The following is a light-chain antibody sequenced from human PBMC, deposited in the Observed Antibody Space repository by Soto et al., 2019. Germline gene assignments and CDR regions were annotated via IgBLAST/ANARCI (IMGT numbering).Light chain of an antibody. CDR1: SSNIGAGYD. CDR3: QSYDSSLSGYV. V-gene: IGLV1-40*01. Sequence: QSALTQPPSVSGAPGQRVTISCTGSSSNIGAGYDVHWYQQRPGTAPKLLIYGNSNRPSGVPDRFSASKSGTSASLAITGLQAEDEADYYCQSYDSSLSGYVFGTGTKLTVL. CDR2: GNS. J-gene: IGLJ1*01.